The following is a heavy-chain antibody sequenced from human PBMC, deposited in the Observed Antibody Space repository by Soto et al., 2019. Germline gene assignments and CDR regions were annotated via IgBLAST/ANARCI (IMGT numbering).Heavy chain of an antibody. CDR3: ARAITMIVVVITWPDAFDI. CDR1: GYTFTSYY. CDR2: INPSGGST. Sequence: GASVKVSCKASGYTFTSYYMHWVRQAPGQGLEWMGIINPSGGSTSYAQKFQGRVTMTRDTSTSTVYMELSSLRSEDTAVCYCARAITMIVVVITWPDAFDIWGQGTMVTVSS. J-gene: IGHJ3*02. V-gene: IGHV1-46*01. D-gene: IGHD3-22*01.